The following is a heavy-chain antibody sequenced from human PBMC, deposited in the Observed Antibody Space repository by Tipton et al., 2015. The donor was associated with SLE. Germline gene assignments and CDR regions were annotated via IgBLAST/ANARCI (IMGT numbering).Heavy chain of an antibody. CDR2: ISSSSSYT. J-gene: IGHJ4*02. CDR1: GFTFSDYY. CDR3: AKDRTQQLVGGLFDY. D-gene: IGHD6-13*01. Sequence: SLRLSCAASGFTFSDYYMSWIRQAPGKGLEWVSCISSSSSYTNYADSVKGRFTISRDNSKNTLYLQMNSLRAEDTAVYYCAKDRTQQLVGGLFDYWGQGTLVTVSS. V-gene: IGHV3-11*05.